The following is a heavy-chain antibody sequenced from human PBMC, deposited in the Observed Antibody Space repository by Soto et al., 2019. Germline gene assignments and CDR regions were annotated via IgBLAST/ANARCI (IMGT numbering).Heavy chain of an antibody. CDR3: ARGIGGSSSSFYYYYGMDV. V-gene: IGHV4-34*01. D-gene: IGHD6-6*01. Sequence: PSETLSLTCAVYGGSFSGYYWSWIRQPPGKGLEWIGEINHSGSTNYNPSLKSRVTISVDTSKNQFSLKLSSVTAADTAVYYCARGIGGSSSSFYYYYGMDVWGQGTTVTV. CDR2: INHSGST. CDR1: GGSFSGYY. J-gene: IGHJ6*02.